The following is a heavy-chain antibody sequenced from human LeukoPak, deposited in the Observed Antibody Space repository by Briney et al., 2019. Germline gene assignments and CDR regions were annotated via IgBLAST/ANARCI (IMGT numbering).Heavy chain of an antibody. J-gene: IGHJ4*02. CDR1: GFTFYTYS. CDR2: ISSRGSDT. D-gene: IGHD2/OR15-2a*01. Sequence: PGGSLRLSCAASGFTFYTYSMNWVRQAPGKGLEWVSFISSRGSDTYYADSVKGRFTISRDNARNSLYLQMNSLRAEDTAVYYCARDLKYSVNWGQGILVTVSS. V-gene: IGHV3-21*05. CDR3: ARDLKYSVN.